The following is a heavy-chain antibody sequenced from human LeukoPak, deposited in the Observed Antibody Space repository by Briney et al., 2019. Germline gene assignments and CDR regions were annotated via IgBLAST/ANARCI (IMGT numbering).Heavy chain of an antibody. CDR3: ARGTFWSGYYHDY. Sequence: PSETLSLTCTVSGGSITTYYWSWIRQPPGKGLEWIGFIFYSGSTNYNPSLKSRVTISLNTSKTQVSLKLSSVTAADTAVYYCARGTFWSGYYHDYWGQGTLVTVSS. CDR1: GGSITTYY. D-gene: IGHD3-3*01. V-gene: IGHV4-59*01. CDR2: IFYSGST. J-gene: IGHJ4*02.